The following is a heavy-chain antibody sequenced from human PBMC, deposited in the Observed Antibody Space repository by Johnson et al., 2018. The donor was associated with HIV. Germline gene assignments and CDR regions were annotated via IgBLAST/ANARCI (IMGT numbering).Heavy chain of an antibody. J-gene: IGHJ3*02. CDR3: AKDIQSHVNWNYADDAFDI. V-gene: IGHV3-9*01. CDR2: ISWNSGSI. D-gene: IGHD1-7*01. CDR1: GFPFSSYG. Sequence: EVQLVESGGGAVQPGRSLRLSCAASGFPFSSYGMHWVRQAPGKGLEWVSGISWNSGSIGYAASVKGRFTIPRDNAKNSLYLQMNSLRAEDTDLYYCAKDIQSHVNWNYADDAFDIWGQVTMVTVSS.